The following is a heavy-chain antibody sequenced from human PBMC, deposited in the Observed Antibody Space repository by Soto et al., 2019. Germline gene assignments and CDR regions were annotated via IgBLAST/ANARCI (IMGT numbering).Heavy chain of an antibody. J-gene: IGHJ3*01. CDR3: ATWHEREHAYDV. V-gene: IGHV3-53*01. D-gene: IGHD1-1*01. Sequence: DVQLVESGGGLMHPGESLRLSGAASGLAGGSKKYVAWVRQAAGKVLEWVSALYDVDGSFYADSVKGRFTTSSDSSKTTVYLQMNGLRPDDTAVYYCATWHEREHAYDVWGQGTTVTVSS. CDR2: LYDVDGS. CDR1: GLAGGSKKY.